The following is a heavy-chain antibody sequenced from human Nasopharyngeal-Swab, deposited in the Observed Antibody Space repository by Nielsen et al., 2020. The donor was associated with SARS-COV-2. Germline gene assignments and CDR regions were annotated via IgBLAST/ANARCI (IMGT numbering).Heavy chain of an antibody. CDR1: GFTFSNYS. J-gene: IGHJ6*02. Sequence: GGSLRLSCAASGFTFSNYSMNWVRQAPGKGLEWVSSISSSTSYIYYADSVKGRSTISRDNAKNSLYLQMNSLRAEDTAVYYCARDGFGESPYYYYYGTDVWGQGTTVTVSS. D-gene: IGHD3-10*01. CDR3: ARDGFGESPYYYYYGTDV. V-gene: IGHV3-21*01. CDR2: ISSSTSYI.